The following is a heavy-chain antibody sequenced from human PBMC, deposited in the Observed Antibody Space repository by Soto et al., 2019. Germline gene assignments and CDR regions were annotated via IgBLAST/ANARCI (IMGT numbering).Heavy chain of an antibody. CDR2: IYYSGST. J-gene: IGHJ4*02. D-gene: IGHD5-12*01. V-gene: IGHV4-39*01. CDR1: GGSISSSSYY. CDR3: ARIYSGYDYHGGNSVSDY. Sequence: SETLSLTCTVSGGSISSSSYYWGWIRQPPGKGLEWIGSIYYSGSTYYNPSLKSRVTISVDTSKNQFSLKLNSVTAADTAVYYCARIYSGYDYHGGNSVSDYWGQGTLVTVSS.